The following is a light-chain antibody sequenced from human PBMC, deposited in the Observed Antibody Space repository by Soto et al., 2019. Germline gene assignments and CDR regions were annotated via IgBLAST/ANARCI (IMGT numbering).Light chain of an antibody. CDR2: EGT. CDR3: CSYASSSSYV. V-gene: IGLV2-23*01. J-gene: IGLJ1*01. Sequence: QSALAQPRSVSGSPGQLLTISCTGTTSDVGGYNLVSWYQQHTAKAPKLLIYEGTQRPSGVSSRFSGSKSGNTASLTISGLQAEDEADYYCCSYASSSSYVFGTGTKVTVL. CDR1: TSDVGGYNL.